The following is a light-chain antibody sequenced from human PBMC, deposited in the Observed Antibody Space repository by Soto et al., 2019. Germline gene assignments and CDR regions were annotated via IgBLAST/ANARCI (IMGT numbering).Light chain of an antibody. CDR2: DAS. Sequence: EIVLTQSPATLSLSPGERATLSCRASQSVSGCLAWYQQKPGQAPRLLIYDASNRATGIPARFSGSGSGTDFTLTISSLEPEDFAVYYCQQRSNWPLTFGPGTKVDIK. J-gene: IGKJ3*01. CDR3: QQRSNWPLT. CDR1: QSVSGC. V-gene: IGKV3-11*01.